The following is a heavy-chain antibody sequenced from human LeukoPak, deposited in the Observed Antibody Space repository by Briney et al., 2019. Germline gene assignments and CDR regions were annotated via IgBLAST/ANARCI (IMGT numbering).Heavy chain of an antibody. CDR3: ASSTTTMVRGVIGPHNWFDP. J-gene: IGHJ5*02. D-gene: IGHD3-10*01. Sequence: ASVKVSCKATGFTFTNYDINWVRQASGQGLEWMGWMNPINGNTGYAQKFQGRVTMTRDTSISTAYMELRSLTSEDTAVYYCASSTTTMVRGVIGPHNWFDPWGQGTLVTVSS. V-gene: IGHV1-8*01. CDR1: GFTFTNYD. CDR2: MNPINGNT.